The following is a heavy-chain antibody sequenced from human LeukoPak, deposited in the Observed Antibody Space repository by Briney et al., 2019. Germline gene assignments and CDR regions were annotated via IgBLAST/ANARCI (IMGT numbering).Heavy chain of an antibody. CDR2: INTNTGNP. J-gene: IGHJ6*02. V-gene: IGHV7-4-1*02. Sequence: ASVKVSCKASGYTFTSYAMNWVRQAPGQGLEWMGWINTNTGNPTYAQGFTGRFVFSLDTSVSTAYLQISSLKAEDTAVYYCARDPQGRYFDWLAKGYYYYGMDVWGQGTTVTVSS. CDR1: GYTFTSYA. CDR3: ARDPQGRYFDWLAKGYYYYGMDV. D-gene: IGHD3-9*01.